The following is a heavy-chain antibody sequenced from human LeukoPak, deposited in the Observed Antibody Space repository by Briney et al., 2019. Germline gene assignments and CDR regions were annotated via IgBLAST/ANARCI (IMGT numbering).Heavy chain of an antibody. CDR1: GFTFSSYW. J-gene: IGHJ6*04. D-gene: IGHD3-10*01. CDR3: ARDLTMVRGLTYYGMDV. CDR2: IKQDGSEK. V-gene: IGHV3-7*03. Sequence: GGPLRLSCAASGFTFSSYWMSWVRQAPGKGLEWVANIKQDGSEKYYVDSVKGRFTISRDNAKNSLYLQMNSLRAEDTAVYYCARDLTMVRGLTYYGMDVWGKGTTVTVSS.